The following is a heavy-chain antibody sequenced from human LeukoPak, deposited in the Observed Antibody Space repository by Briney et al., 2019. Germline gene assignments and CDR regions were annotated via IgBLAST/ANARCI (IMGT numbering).Heavy chain of an antibody. V-gene: IGHV3-7*01. CDR3: ARDRGPWYSSGWDPFDY. CDR1: GFTFSSYW. Sequence: GGSLRLSCAASGFTFSSYWMSWVCQGPGKGLEWVANIKKDGSEKYYVDSVKGRFTIYRDNAKNSLYMQMNSLRAEDTAVYYCARDRGPWYSSGWDPFDYWGQGTLVTVSS. D-gene: IGHD6-19*01. CDR2: IKKDGSEK. J-gene: IGHJ4*02.